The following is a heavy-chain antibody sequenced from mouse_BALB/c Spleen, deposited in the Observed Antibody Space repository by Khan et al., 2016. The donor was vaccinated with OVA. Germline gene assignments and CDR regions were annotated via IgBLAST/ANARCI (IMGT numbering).Heavy chain of an antibody. V-gene: IGHV3-2*02. CDR3: ARVNYYGYAMDY. J-gene: IGHJ4*01. Sequence: EVQLQESGPGLVKPSQSLSLTCTVTGYSITSNYAWNWIRQFPGNKLEWMGYISYSGSTNYNPSRKSRISITRDTSKNQFFLQLNSVTTEDTATYYCARVNYYGYAMDYWGQGTSITVSS. D-gene: IGHD1-1*01. CDR2: ISYSGST. CDR1: GYSITSNYA.